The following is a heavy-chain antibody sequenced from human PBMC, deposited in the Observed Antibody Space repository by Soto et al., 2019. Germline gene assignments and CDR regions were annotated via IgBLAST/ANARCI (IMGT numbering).Heavy chain of an antibody. V-gene: IGHV2-5*02. J-gene: IGHJ5*02. D-gene: IGHD1-1*01. CDR1: GFSVTSDGVA. CDR2: IYWDDDK. CDR3: APLEGYRGAQPRWFDP. Sequence: QITLRESGPTLVKPTETLTLTCTFSGFSVTSDGVAVAWIRQPPGKGLEWLALIYWDDDKRYNPSLSSRLSIVADTSKNPGGLTMAGMGPGDTAKYYRAPLEGYRGAQPRWFDPWGQGTPVTVSS.